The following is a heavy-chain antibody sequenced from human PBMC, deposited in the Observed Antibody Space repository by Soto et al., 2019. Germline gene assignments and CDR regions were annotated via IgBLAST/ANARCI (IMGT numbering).Heavy chain of an antibody. J-gene: IGHJ4*02. CDR2: VYYSGTT. Sequence: SETLSLTCSVSGGSVSNKTYYWSWIRQPPGKRLEWIGYVYYSGTTNYNPSRKSRVTISVDLSKDQFSLRLSSLTTADTALYYCARTTAVPNTLRSRYFFDYWGQGTLVTVSS. CDR3: ARTTAVPNTLRSRYFFDY. CDR1: GGSVSNKTYY. V-gene: IGHV4-61*01. D-gene: IGHD4-17*01.